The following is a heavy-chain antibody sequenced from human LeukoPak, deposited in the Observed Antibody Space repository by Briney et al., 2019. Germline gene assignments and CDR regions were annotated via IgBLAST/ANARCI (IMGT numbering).Heavy chain of an antibody. CDR2: IYTSGST. Sequence: PSETLSLTCTVSGGSISSGSYYWSWIRQPAGKGLEWIVRIYTSGSTNYNPSLKSRVTISVDTSKNQFSLKLSSVTAADTAVYYCARDFRARQWLVSDAFDIWGQGTMVTVSS. CDR3: ARDFRARQWLVSDAFDI. D-gene: IGHD6-19*01. V-gene: IGHV4-61*02. CDR1: GGSISSGSYY. J-gene: IGHJ3*02.